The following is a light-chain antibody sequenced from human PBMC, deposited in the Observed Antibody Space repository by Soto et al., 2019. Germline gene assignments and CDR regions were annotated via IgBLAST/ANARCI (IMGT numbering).Light chain of an antibody. CDR2: GAS. Sequence: DIVMTQYPANLYVSRCDRATLSCKASQSVSSNLAWYQQKPGQAPRLLIYGASTRATGIPARFSGSGSGTEFTLTISSLQSEDCAVYYCQQYKNWPWTFGQGSKVDIK. CDR1: QSVSSN. CDR3: QQYKNWPWT. V-gene: IGKV3-15*01. J-gene: IGKJ1*01.